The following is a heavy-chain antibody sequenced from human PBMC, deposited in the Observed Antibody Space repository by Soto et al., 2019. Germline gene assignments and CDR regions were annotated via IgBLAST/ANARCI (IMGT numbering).Heavy chain of an antibody. D-gene: IGHD1-26*01. CDR1: GFAFRHNY. CDR3: ATGGIYYET. Sequence: GGSLRLSCTVSGFAFRHNYLTWIRQAPGKGLEWLSYINTGGSPAYYADSVKGRFTISTDIAKKSLYLQMDSLRADDTGVYCCATGGIYYETWGQGTLVTVSS. CDR2: INTGGSPA. V-gene: IGHV3-11*01. J-gene: IGHJ5*02.